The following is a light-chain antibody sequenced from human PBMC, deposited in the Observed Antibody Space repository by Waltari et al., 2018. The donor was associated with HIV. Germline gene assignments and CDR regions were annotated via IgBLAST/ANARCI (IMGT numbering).Light chain of an antibody. J-gene: IGLJ3*02. CDR1: SSHPGAGSD. V-gene: IGLV1-40*01. Sequence: QSVLTQPPSVSGAPGQRVTISCTGSSSHPGAGSDVHRYLQFPGSAPKPLINGNVKRPSGVPDRFSDSKSGTSASLAITGLQAEDEADYYCQSYDSSLSGSVFGGGTKLTVL. CDR3: QSYDSSLSGSV. CDR2: GNV.